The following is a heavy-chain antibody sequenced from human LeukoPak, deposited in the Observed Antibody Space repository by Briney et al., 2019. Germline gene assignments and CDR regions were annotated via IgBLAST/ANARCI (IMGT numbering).Heavy chain of an antibody. Sequence: TSETLSLTCTVSGGSISSYYWSWIRQPPGKGLEWIGYIYYSGSTNYNPSLKSRVTISVDTSKNQFSLKLSSVTAADTAEYYCARVGSSGWYSGDYWGQGTLVTVSP. D-gene: IGHD6-19*01. CDR3: ARVGSSGWYSGDY. J-gene: IGHJ4*02. CDR1: GGSISSYY. CDR2: IYYSGST. V-gene: IGHV4-59*01.